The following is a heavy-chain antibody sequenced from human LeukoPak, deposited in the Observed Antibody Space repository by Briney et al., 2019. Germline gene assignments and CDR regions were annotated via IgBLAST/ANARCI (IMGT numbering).Heavy chain of an antibody. V-gene: IGHV3-7*01. CDR1: GFTFSSYW. Sequence: GGSLRLSCAASGFTFSSYWMSWVRQAPGKGLEWVANIKQDGSEKYYVDSVKGRFTISRDNAKNSLYLQMNSLRAEDTAVYYCARDGYYYGSGSYYSFDYWGQGTLVTVSS. CDR2: IKQDGSEK. D-gene: IGHD3-10*01. CDR3: ARDGYYYGSGSYYSFDY. J-gene: IGHJ4*02.